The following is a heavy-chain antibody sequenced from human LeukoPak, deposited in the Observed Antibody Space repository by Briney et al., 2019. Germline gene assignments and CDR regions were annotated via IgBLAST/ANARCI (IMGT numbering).Heavy chain of an antibody. D-gene: IGHD2-2*01. CDR3: ARWGTYASTSNWFDP. V-gene: IGHV4-39*07. CDR1: GGSISSSNYY. J-gene: IGHJ5*02. CDR2: IYSRGST. Sequence: SETLSLTCIVSGGSISSSNYYWGWIRQSPGKGLEWIGSIYSRGSTYYNPSLKSRVTISVDTSKNQFSLRLSSVTAADTAVYYCARWGTYASTSNWFDPWGQGTLVTVSS.